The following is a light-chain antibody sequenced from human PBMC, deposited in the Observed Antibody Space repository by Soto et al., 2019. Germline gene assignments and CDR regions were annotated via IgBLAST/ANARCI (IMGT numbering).Light chain of an antibody. Sequence: VERRVTITCRTSQSINSWLARYQQKPGKAPRLLVYQASTMDSGVPLRFSGSGSGTEFTLTISSLEPEDFAVYYCQQRSNWPLSFGRGAKVDI. CDR3: QQRSNWPLS. V-gene: IGKV1-5*03. J-gene: IGKJ4*01. CDR2: QAS. CDR1: QSINSW.